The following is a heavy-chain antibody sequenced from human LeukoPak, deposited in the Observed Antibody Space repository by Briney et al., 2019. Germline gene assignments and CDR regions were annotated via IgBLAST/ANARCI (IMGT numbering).Heavy chain of an antibody. D-gene: IGHD3-3*02. V-gene: IGHV4-34*01. CDR2: INHSGST. CDR1: GGSFSGYY. Sequence: PSETLSLTCAVYGGSFSGYYWSWIRQPPGKGLEWIGEINHSGSTNYNPSLKSRVTISVDTSKNQFSLKLSSVTAADTAVYYCAGGRVIRSFDYWGQGTLVTVSS. CDR3: AGGRVIRSFDY. J-gene: IGHJ4*02.